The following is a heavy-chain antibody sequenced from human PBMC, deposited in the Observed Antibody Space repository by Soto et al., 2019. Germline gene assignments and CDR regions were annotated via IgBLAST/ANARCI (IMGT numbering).Heavy chain of an antibody. CDR2: MNPHSGNT. CDR1: GYTFTSYD. CDR3: ERGQTWATVSGEGHLDV. Sequence: QVQLVRSGAEVQKPGASVKVSCKASGYTFTSYDINWVRQATGQALERMGRMNPHSGNTGYAQNFQGRATMTRTTSISKDSMELGSLRAEDTAVSHCERGQTWATVSGEGHLDVWGKGPTVTVSS. J-gene: IGHJ6*04. V-gene: IGHV1-8*01. D-gene: IGHD4-4*01.